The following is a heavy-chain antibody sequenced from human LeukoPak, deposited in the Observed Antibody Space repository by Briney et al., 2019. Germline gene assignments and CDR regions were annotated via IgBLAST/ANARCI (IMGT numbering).Heavy chain of an antibody. CDR2: TYFGSKWYY. J-gene: IGHJ4*02. CDR1: GDSVSSNSAA. V-gene: IGHV6-1*01. CDR3: ARSAVGGHNDF. Sequence: SQTLSLTCAISGDSVSSNSAAWVWFRQSPSRGLEWLARTYFGSKWYYDYAVSVRSRIVISPDTSKNQFSLQLNSVTPDDTAVFFCARSAVGGHNDFWGQGTLVTVSS. D-gene: IGHD3-16*01.